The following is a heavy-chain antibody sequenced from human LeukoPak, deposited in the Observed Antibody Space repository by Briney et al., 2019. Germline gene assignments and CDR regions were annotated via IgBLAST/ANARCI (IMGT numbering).Heavy chain of an antibody. D-gene: IGHD6-13*01. CDR3: ATAPPDSWIDN. Sequence: RVSLRLSCVASGFTFSNFALYWVRQAPGKGREWVTVISSDGIYKYYADSVKDRFTISRDNSKNTVYLQMNSLREEDTAVYYCATAPPDSWIDNWGQGTLVTVSS. J-gene: IGHJ4*01. CDR2: ISSDGIYK. CDR1: GFTFSNFA. V-gene: IGHV3-30*04.